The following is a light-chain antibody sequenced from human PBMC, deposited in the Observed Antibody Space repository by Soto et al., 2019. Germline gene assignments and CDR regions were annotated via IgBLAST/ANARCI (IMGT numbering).Light chain of an antibody. CDR3: QQYNNWPRT. CDR2: GVY. Sequence: EIVMMQSPATVSVSPGESVTLSCRASQLFSSNLAWYQHKPGQAPRLLIYGVYTRDTGVQDRFSGSASGTEFTLTISSLQSEEFAVYYCQQYNNWPRTVGQGTRLDNK. V-gene: IGKV3-15*01. J-gene: IGKJ5*01. CDR1: QLFSSN.